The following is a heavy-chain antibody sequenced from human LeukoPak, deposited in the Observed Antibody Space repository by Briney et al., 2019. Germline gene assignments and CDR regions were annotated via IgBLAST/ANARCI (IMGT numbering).Heavy chain of an antibody. CDR2: IYDSGST. CDR3: ARDNWDYSSSF. CDR1: GGSISHYY. J-gene: IGHJ4*02. D-gene: IGHD6-6*01. V-gene: IGHV4-59*12. Sequence: SETLSLTCTVSGGSISHYYWSWIRQPPDKGLEWIGNIYDSGSTNYNPSLKSRVTMSVDTSKNQFSLKLSSVTAADTAVYYCARDNWDYSSSFWGQGTLVTVSS.